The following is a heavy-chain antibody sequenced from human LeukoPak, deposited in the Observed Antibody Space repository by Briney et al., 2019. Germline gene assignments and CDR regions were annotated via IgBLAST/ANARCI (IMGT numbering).Heavy chain of an antibody. V-gene: IGHV3-30-3*01. J-gene: IGHJ4*02. D-gene: IGHD1-26*01. CDR1: GFTFSSYA. CDR2: ISYDGSNK. Sequence: GGSLRLSCAASGFTFSSYAMHWVRQAPGKGLEWVAVISYDGSNKYYADSVKGRFTISRDNFKNTLYLQMNSLRAEDTAVYYCASSGSLDYWGQGTLVTVSS. CDR3: ASSGSLDY.